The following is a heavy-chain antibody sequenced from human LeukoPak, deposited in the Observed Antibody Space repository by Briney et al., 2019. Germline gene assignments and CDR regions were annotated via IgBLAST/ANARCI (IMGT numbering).Heavy chain of an antibody. CDR1: GGSISSYY. D-gene: IGHD1-26*01. J-gene: IGHJ3*02. CDR3: ARYRFVVGATDSFDM. Sequence: SETLSLTCTVSGGSISSYYWSWIRQPPGKGLEWIGYIYYSGSTNYNPSLKSRVTMSVDTSKNQFSLKLRFVTAADTAVYYCARYRFVVGATDSFDMWAQGTTVTVSS. V-gene: IGHV4-59*12. CDR2: IYYSGST.